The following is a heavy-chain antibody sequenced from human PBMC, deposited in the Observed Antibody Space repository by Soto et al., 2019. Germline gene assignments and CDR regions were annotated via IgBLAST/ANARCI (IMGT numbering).Heavy chain of an antibody. CDR3: TRHSSGWDY. CDR1: FTVSGDSFINYY. CDR2: IYSGGST. J-gene: IGHJ4*02. D-gene: IGHD6-19*01. Sequence: FTVSGDSFINYYRTWIRQPPGKGLEWIGYIYSGGSTNYNPSLKSRVTISIDASKNQFSLKLTSVTAADTAVYYCTRHSSGWDYWGQGTLVTVS. V-gene: IGHV4-59*08.